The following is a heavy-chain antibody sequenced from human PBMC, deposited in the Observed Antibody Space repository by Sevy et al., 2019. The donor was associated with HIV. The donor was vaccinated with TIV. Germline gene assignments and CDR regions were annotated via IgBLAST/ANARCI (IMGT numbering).Heavy chain of an antibody. D-gene: IGHD2-8*01. CDR1: GFTFSKYS. V-gene: IGHV3-23*01. CDR3: AREGCTKPHDY. Sequence: GGSLRLSCAASGFTFSKYSMSWVRQPPGKGLEWVATLSFGCGKINHADSVKGRFTMSRDDSKNAVYLQMNNLRVEDTAIYYCAREGCTKPHDYWGQGTLVTVSS. J-gene: IGHJ4*02. CDR2: LSFGCGKI.